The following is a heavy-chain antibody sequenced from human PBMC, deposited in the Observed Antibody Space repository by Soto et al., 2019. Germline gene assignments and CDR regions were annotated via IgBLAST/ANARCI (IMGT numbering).Heavy chain of an antibody. J-gene: IGHJ4*02. D-gene: IGHD5-12*01. Sequence: GGSLRLSCAASGFTFSSYSMNWVRQAPGKGLEWVSSISSSSSYIYYADSVKGRFTISRDNAKNSLYLQMNSLRAEDTAVYYCARDSAPVDSGYDRPDYWGQGTLVTVSS. CDR3: ARDSAPVDSGYDRPDY. CDR2: ISSSSSYI. V-gene: IGHV3-21*01. CDR1: GFTFSSYS.